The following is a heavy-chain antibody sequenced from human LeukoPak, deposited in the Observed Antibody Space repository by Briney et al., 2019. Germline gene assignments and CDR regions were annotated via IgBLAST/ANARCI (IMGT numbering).Heavy chain of an antibody. D-gene: IGHD3-3*01. CDR1: GGSISNYY. Sequence: SETLSLTCTVSGGSISNYYWIWIRQPPGMGLECIGYIFYSGSTNYNPSLKSRVSISVDMSRNQFSLKLNSVTAADTAVYYCARFAVEDAIDVWGQGTMVTVSS. V-gene: IGHV4-59*01. J-gene: IGHJ3*01. CDR2: IFYSGST. CDR3: ARFAVEDAIDV.